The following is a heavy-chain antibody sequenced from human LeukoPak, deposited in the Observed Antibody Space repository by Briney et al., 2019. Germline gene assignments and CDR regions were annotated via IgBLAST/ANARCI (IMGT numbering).Heavy chain of an antibody. V-gene: IGHV4-59*08. CDR3: ARQVNWFDP. CDR1: GGSISSYY. Sequence: SETLSLTCTVSGGSISSYYWSWIRQPPGKGLEWIGYIYYGGSTNYNPSLKSRVTISVHTSKNQFSLKLNSVTAADTAVYYCARQVNWFDPWGQGTLVTVSS. CDR2: IYYGGST. J-gene: IGHJ5*02.